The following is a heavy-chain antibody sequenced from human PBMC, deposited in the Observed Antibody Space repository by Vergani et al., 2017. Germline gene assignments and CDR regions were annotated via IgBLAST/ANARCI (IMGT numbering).Heavy chain of an antibody. CDR3: ARALRVGTDPLYYYYMDV. J-gene: IGHJ6*03. CDR1: GYTFTSYD. CDR2: MNPNSGNT. V-gene: IGHV1-8*01. Sequence: QVQLVQSGAEVKKPGASVKVSCKASGYTFTSYDINWVRQATGQGLEWMGWMNPNSGNTGYAQKFQGRVTMTRNTSISTAYMELSSLGSEDTAVYYCARALRVGTDPLYYYYMDVWGKGTTVTVSS. D-gene: IGHD2-21*02.